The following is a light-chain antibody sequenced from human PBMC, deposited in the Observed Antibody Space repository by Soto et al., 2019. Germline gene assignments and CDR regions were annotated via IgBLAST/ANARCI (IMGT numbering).Light chain of an antibody. Sequence: QSALTQPASVSGSPGQSITISCTGTTSDVGGYNYVSWYQQHPGKTPQLMIYEVTNRPSGVSNRFSGSKSGNTASLTISGLQAEDEAEYDFSAYTSSSTRVFGGGTKLTV. CDR1: TSDVGGYNY. CDR3: SAYTSSSTRV. J-gene: IGLJ3*02. V-gene: IGLV2-14*01. CDR2: EVT.